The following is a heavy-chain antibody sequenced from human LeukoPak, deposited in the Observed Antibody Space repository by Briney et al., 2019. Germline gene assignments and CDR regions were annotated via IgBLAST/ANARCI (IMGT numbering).Heavy chain of an antibody. D-gene: IGHD6-13*01. V-gene: IGHV4-30-2*01. J-gene: IGHJ3*01. CDR3: ARDKGPWVSQQLA. CDR1: GGSISSGGYY. Sequence: SQTLSLTCTVSGGSISSGGYYWSWIRQPPGKGLEWIGYIYHSGSTYYNPSLKSRVTISVDRSKNQFSLKLSSVTAADTAVYYCARDKGPWVSQQLAWGQGTMVTVSS. CDR2: IYHSGST.